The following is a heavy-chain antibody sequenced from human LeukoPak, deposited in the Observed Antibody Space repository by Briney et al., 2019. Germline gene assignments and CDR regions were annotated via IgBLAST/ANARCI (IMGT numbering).Heavy chain of an antibody. CDR2: ISWNSGSI. D-gene: IGHD1-1*01. Sequence: SLRLSCAASGFTFDDYTMHWVRQAPGRGLEWVSGISWNSGSIGYADSVKGRFTISRDNAKNSLYLQMNSLRAEDTAVYYCAKEPGRYDYWGQGTLVTVSS. CDR1: GFTFDDYT. V-gene: IGHV3-9*01. CDR3: AKEPGRYDY. J-gene: IGHJ4*02.